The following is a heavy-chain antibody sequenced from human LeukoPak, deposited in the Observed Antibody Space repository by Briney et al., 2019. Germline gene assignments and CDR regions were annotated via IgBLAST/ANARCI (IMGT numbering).Heavy chain of an antibody. D-gene: IGHD2-15*01. J-gene: IGHJ3*02. CDR3: GYCSGGTCYSHAFEI. Sequence: GGSLRLSCAASGFTFSSYAMSWVRQAPGKGLEWVSAIGGSGAYTFYADSVKGRFTISRDNSKNTLYLQMYSLRAEDTAIYYCGYCSGGTCYSHAFEIWGQGTMVTVSS. CDR1: GFTFSSYA. CDR2: IGGSGAYT. V-gene: IGHV3-23*01.